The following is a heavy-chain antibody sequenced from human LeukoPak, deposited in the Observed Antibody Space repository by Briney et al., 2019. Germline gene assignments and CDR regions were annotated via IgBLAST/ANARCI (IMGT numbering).Heavy chain of an antibody. J-gene: IGHJ3*02. D-gene: IGHD7-27*01. CDR2: ISYDGTNK. Sequence: PGRSLRLSCAASGFTFSTYAMHWVRQAPGKGLEWVAFISYDGTNKYCADSAKGRFTISRDNSKNTLYLQMNSLRAEDTALYYCAREILTGYAFDIWGQGTMVTVSS. CDR1: GFTFSTYA. V-gene: IGHV3-30-3*01. CDR3: AREILTGYAFDI.